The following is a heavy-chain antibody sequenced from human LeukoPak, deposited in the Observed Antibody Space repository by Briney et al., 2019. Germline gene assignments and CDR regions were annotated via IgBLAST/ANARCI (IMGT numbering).Heavy chain of an antibody. Sequence: SETLSLTCAVYGGSFSGYYWSWIRQPPGKGLEWIGEINHSGSTNYNPSLKSRVTISVDTSKNQFSLKLSSVTAADTAVYYCARGHGGRYCSGGSCYPRNWFDPWGQGTLVTVSS. CDR3: ARGHGGRYCSGGSCYPRNWFDP. J-gene: IGHJ5*02. CDR2: INHSGST. CDR1: GGSFSGYY. D-gene: IGHD2-15*01. V-gene: IGHV4-34*01.